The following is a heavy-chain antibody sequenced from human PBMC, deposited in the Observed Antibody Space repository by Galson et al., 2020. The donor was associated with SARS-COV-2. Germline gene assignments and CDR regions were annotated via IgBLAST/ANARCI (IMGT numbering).Heavy chain of an antibody. D-gene: IGHD4-17*01. V-gene: IGHV3-30*04. J-gene: IGHJ4*02. Sequence: GESLQISFAASGFPLSTYSMHWVRQTPGQGLEWVAIISYDGSTKYNADSVKGRFTISRDNSKNTLFLQMNSLKPEDTAVYYCAREGPAVTSSEIDNWGQGTLLTVSS. CDR2: ISYDGSTK. CDR3: AREGPAVTSSEIDN. CDR1: GFPLSTYS.